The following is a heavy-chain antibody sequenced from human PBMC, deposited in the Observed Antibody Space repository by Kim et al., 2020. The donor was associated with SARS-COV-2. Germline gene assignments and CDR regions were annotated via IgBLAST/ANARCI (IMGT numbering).Heavy chain of an antibody. D-gene: IGHD6-6*01. J-gene: IGHJ6*02. Sequence: SETLSLTCTVSGGSISSYYWSWIRQPAGKGLEWIGRIYTSGSTNYNPSLKSRVTMSVDTSKNQFSLKLSSVTAADTAVYYCARDRRVSSSSEYGMDVWGQGTTVTVSS. CDR2: IYTSGST. CDR1: GGSISSYY. CDR3: ARDRRVSSSSEYGMDV. V-gene: IGHV4-4*07.